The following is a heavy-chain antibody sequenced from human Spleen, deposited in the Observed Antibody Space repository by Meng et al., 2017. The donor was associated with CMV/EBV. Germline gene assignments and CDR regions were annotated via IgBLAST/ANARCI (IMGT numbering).Heavy chain of an antibody. CDR1: GYTFIAYY. D-gene: IGHD1-26*01. CDR3: ANHDWALLGPLVD. J-gene: IGHJ4*02. V-gene: IGHV1-2*02. CDR2: INPNSGGT. Sequence: ASVKVSCKASGYTFIAYYIHWVRQAPGQGLEWMGWINPNSGGTNLSQQFQGRVTMTRDTSISTAYMELSSLRSDDTAVYYCANHDWALLGPLVDWGQGTLVTVSS.